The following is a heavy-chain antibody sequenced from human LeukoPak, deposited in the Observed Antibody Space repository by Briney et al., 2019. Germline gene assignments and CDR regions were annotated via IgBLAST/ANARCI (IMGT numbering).Heavy chain of an antibody. J-gene: IGHJ4*02. CDR3: ARAENRGSYSY. CDR2: ITSNGDRT. D-gene: IGHD1-26*01. Sequence: GGSLRLSCAASGFIFSSFVMHWVRQAPGKAPEYVSAITSNGDRTYYANSVRGRFTMSRDNSKNRLYLQMGSLRADDMAVYYCARAENRGSYSYWGQGTLVTVYS. CDR1: GFIFSSFV. V-gene: IGHV3-64*01.